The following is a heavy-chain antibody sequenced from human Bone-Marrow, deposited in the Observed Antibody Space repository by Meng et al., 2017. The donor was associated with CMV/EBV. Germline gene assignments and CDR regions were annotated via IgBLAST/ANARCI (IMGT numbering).Heavy chain of an antibody. V-gene: IGHV3-7*01. J-gene: IGHJ4*02. Sequence: GESLISCAASGFIFRSYWMTWVRQAPGKGLEWVANIKQDGSEKYFVDSVKGRFTISRDNAKNSVYLQMNSLRVEDTAVYYCAREYRLKYDSSGFDFWGQGTLVTVSS. CDR2: IKQDGSEK. CDR3: AREYRLKYDSSGFDF. CDR1: GFIFRSYW. D-gene: IGHD3-22*01.